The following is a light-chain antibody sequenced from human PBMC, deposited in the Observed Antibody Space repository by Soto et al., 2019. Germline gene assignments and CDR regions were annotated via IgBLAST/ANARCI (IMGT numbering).Light chain of an antibody. V-gene: IGLV2-14*01. CDR2: DVS. J-gene: IGLJ2*01. CDR1: SSDVGGYNY. Sequence: QSVLTQPASVSGSPGQSITISCTGTSSDVGGYNYVSWYQQHPGNAPKLMIYDVSNRPSGVSNRFSGSKSGNTASLTVSGLQAEDEADYYCSSYTSSSTLEVFGGGTTVTLL. CDR3: SSYTSSSTLEV.